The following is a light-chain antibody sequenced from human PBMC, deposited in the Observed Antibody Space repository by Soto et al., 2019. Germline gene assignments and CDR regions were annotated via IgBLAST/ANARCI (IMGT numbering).Light chain of an antibody. V-gene: IGLV1-40*01. CDR1: SSSIGAPYD. J-gene: IGLJ1*01. Sequence: QSVLTQPPSVSGAPGQRVTISCTGSSSSIGAPYDVHWYQQLPGTAPKLLIYGNINRPSGVPDRFSASKSGTSASLAITGLQAEDEADYYCQSFDSSLSGYVFGTGTQLTVL. CDR2: GNI. CDR3: QSFDSSLSGYV.